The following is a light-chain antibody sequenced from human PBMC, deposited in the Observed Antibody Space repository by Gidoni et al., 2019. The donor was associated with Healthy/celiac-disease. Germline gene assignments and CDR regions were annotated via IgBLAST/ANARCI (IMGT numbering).Light chain of an antibody. Sequence: PGQSITISCTGTSSDVGGYNYVSWYQQHPGKAPKLMIYDVSNRHSGFSNRFSGSKSGNTASLTISGLQAEDEAYYYCSSYTSSSTLVFGGGTKLTVL. J-gene: IGLJ2*01. V-gene: IGLV2-14*04. CDR3: SSYTSSSTLV. CDR2: DVS. CDR1: SSDVGGYNY.